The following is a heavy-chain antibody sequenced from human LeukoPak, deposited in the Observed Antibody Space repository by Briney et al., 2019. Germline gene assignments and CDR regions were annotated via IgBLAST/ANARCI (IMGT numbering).Heavy chain of an antibody. D-gene: IGHD6-13*01. V-gene: IGHV4-39*01. CDR3: ARQTSSSWLYYFDY. CDR1: GGSISSSSYY. Sequence: SETLSLACTVSGGSISSSSYYWGWIRQPPGKGLEWIGSIYYSGSTYYNPSLKSRVSISVDTSKNQFSLKLSSVTAADTAVYYCARQTSSSWLYYFDYWGQGTLVTVSS. J-gene: IGHJ4*02. CDR2: IYYSGST.